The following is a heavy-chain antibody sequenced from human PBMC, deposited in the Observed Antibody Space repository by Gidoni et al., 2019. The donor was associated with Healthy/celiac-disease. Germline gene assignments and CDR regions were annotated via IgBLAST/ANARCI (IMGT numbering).Heavy chain of an antibody. CDR1: GFPFSSYG. D-gene: IGHD3-16*01. CDR2: IWYDGSNK. Sequence: QVQLVESGGGVVQPGRSLRLSCAASGFPFSSYGMHWVRKAPGKGLEWVAVIWYDGSNKYYADSVKGRFTISRDNSKNTLYLQMNSLRAEDTAVYYGAFPLQRGVDAFDIWGQGTMVTVSS. J-gene: IGHJ3*02. V-gene: IGHV3-33*01. CDR3: AFPLQRGVDAFDI.